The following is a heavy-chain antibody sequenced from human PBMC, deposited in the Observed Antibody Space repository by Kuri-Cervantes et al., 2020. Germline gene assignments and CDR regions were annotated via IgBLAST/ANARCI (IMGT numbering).Heavy chain of an antibody. CDR1: GFTFSSYG. D-gene: IGHD6-19*01. J-gene: IGHJ4*02. Sequence: GESLKISCAASGFTFSSYGMHWVRQAPGKGLEWVAVIWSDGSNKYYADSVKGRFTISRDNSKNTLYLQMNSLRAEDTAVYYCARGHNSSGWYYGYWGQGTLVTVSS. CDR2: IWSDGSNK. V-gene: IGHV3-33*08. CDR3: ARGHNSSGWYYGY.